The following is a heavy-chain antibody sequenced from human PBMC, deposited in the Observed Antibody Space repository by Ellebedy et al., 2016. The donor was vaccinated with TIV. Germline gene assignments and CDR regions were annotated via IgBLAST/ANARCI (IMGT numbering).Heavy chain of an antibody. D-gene: IGHD4-23*01. Sequence: AASVKVSCKASGVTFKKYAISWVRQAPGQGLEWMGGIIPILGKANYAQKFQGRVTMTTDILMSTAYMELRSLRSDDTAVYYCARGRFGGKSGWFDPWGQGTLVTVSS. CDR1: GVTFKKYA. J-gene: IGHJ5*02. CDR2: IIPILGKA. CDR3: ARGRFGGKSGWFDP. V-gene: IGHV1-69*10.